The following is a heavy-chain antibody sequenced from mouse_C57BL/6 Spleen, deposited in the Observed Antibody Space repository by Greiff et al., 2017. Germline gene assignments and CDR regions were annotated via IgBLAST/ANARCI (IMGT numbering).Heavy chain of an antibody. Sequence: EVKLVVSGGGLVQPGGSLSLSCAASGFTFTDYYMSWVRQPPGKALEWLGFIRNKANGYTTKYSASVKGRFTISRDTSKSILYLQMNALRAEYSATYYCARHYYGSIFDYWGQGTTLTVSS. CDR3: ARHYYGSIFDY. J-gene: IGHJ2*01. CDR2: IRNKANGYTT. D-gene: IGHD1-1*01. CDR1: GFTFTDYY. V-gene: IGHV7-3*01.